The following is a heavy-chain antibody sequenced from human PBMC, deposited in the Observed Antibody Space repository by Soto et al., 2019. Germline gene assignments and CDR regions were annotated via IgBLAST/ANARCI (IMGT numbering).Heavy chain of an antibody. Sequence: KASETLSLTCSVSGGSISSYYWSWIRQPPGKGLEWIGYIYYSGSTNYNPSLKSRVTISVDTSKNQFSLKLSSVTAADTAVYYCAIYSGYEYYFDYWGQGTLGTTSS. CDR1: GGSISSYY. CDR3: AIYSGYEYYFDY. D-gene: IGHD5-12*01. V-gene: IGHV4-59*01. J-gene: IGHJ4*02. CDR2: IYYSGST.